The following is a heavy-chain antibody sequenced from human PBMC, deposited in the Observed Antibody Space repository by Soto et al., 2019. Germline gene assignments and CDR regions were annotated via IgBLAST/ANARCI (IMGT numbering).Heavy chain of an antibody. CDR3: ARDSTVTYPRGFDY. CDR2: ISSSSSYI. V-gene: IGHV3-21*01. J-gene: IGHJ4*02. CDR1: GFTFSSYS. Sequence: EVQLVESGGGLVKPGGSVRLSCAASGFTFSSYSMNWVRQAPGKGLEWVSSISSSSSYIYYADSVKGRFTISRDNAKNSLYLQMNSLRAEDTAVYYCARDSTVTYPRGFDYWGQGTLVTVSS. D-gene: IGHD4-17*01.